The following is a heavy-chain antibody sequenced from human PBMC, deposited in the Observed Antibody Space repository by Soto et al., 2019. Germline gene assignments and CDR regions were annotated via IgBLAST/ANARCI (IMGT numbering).Heavy chain of an antibody. CDR1: GYTFTGYY. Sequence: GASVKVSCKASGYTFTGYYMHWVRQAPGQGLEWMGWINPNSGGTNYAQKFQGWVTTTRDTSISTAYMELSRLRSDDTAVYYCARSIAVAGRNWFDPWGQGTLVTVSS. D-gene: IGHD6-19*01. CDR2: INPNSGGT. V-gene: IGHV1-2*04. CDR3: ARSIAVAGRNWFDP. J-gene: IGHJ5*02.